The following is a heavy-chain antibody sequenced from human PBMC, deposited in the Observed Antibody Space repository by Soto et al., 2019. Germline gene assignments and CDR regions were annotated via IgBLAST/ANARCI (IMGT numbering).Heavy chain of an antibody. D-gene: IGHD3-3*01. CDR1: GGSISSYY. V-gene: IGHV4-59*01. J-gene: IGHJ3*02. CDR2: IYYSGSA. Sequence: SETLSLTCTVSGGSISSYYWSWIRQPPGKGLEWIGDIYYSGSANYNPSLKIRGTISVATSKKQFSLKLSSVTAADTAVYYCARWVTIFGVVILSGSFDIWGQGTMVSVS. CDR3: ARWVTIFGVVILSGSFDI.